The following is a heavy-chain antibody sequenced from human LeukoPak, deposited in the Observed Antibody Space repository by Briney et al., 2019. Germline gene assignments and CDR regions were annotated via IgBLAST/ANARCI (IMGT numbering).Heavy chain of an antibody. CDR3: ARPPLYYYYMDV. CDR1: GFTFSSYG. CDR2: IWYDGSNK. V-gene: IGHV3-33*01. Sequence: GGSLRLSCAASGFTFSSYGMHWVRQAPGKGLEWVAVIWYDGSNKYYADSVKGRFTISRDNSKNTLYLQMNSLRAEDTAVYYCARPPLYYYYMDVWGKGTTVTVSS. J-gene: IGHJ6*03.